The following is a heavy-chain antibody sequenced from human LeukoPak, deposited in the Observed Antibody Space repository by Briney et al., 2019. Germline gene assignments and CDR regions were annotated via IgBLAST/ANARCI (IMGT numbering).Heavy chain of an antibody. Sequence: SETLSLTCTVSGYSISSGYYWGWIRQPPGKGLEWIGSIYHSGSTYYNPSLKSRVTISVDTSKNQFSLKLSSVTAADTAVYYCAREGGYQYYYAMDVWGQGTTVTVSS. V-gene: IGHV4-38-2*02. CDR3: AREGGYQYYYAMDV. J-gene: IGHJ6*02. D-gene: IGHD3-16*01. CDR1: GYSISSGYY. CDR2: IYHSGST.